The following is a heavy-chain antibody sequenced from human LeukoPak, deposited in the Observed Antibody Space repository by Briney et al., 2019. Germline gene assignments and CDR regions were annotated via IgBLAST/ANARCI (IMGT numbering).Heavy chain of an antibody. CDR3: ARDHQYDILTGYYV. D-gene: IGHD3-9*01. J-gene: IGHJ4*02. CDR1: GYTFTGYY. V-gene: IGHV1-69*13. Sequence: GASVKVSCKASGYTFTGYYMHWVRQAPGQGLEWMGGIIPIFGTANYAQKFQGRVTITADESTSTAYMELSSLRSEDTAVYYCARDHQYDILTGYYVWGQGTLVTVSS. CDR2: IIPIFGTA.